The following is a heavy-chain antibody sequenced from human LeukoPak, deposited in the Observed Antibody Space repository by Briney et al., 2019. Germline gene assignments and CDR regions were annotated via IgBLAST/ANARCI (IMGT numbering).Heavy chain of an antibody. J-gene: IGHJ4*02. V-gene: IGHV3-23*01. CDR1: GFTFSSYA. CDR2: ISGSGGST. Sequence: GGSLRLSCAASGFTFSSYAMSWVRQAPGKGLEWVSAISGSGGSTYYADSVKGRFTISRDNSKNTLYLQMNSLRAEDTAVYYCAKSVMVRGVSPLVYWGQGTLVTVSS. CDR3: AKSVMVRGVSPLVY. D-gene: IGHD3-10*01.